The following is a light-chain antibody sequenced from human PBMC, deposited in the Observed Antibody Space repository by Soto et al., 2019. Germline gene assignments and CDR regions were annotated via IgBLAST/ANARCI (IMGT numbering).Light chain of an antibody. CDR1: ESVEIY. Sequence: ETVLTQSPATLSLSPGERATLSCRASESVEIYLAWYQQKPGQAPKLLIYGTSNRATGIPARFSGSGSGTDFTLTISSLEPEDFAVYYCHQRRNWPPITFGQGTRLEIK. CDR3: HQRRNWPPIT. J-gene: IGKJ5*01. CDR2: GTS. V-gene: IGKV3-11*01.